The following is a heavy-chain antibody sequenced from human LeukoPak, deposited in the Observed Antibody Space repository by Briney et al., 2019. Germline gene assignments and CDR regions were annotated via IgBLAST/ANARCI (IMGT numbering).Heavy chain of an antibody. CDR3: ARAYDSKGRFDN. D-gene: IGHD3-22*01. Sequence: GGSLRLSCAISGFTFTAHSMNWVRQAPGKGLEWVSFISSDSTYKYYGDSVKGRFTISRDNANVYLQMNSLRAEDTATYHCARAYDSKGRFDNWGQGTLVIVSS. V-gene: IGHV3-21*01. J-gene: IGHJ4*02. CDR2: ISSDSTYK. CDR1: GFTFTAHS.